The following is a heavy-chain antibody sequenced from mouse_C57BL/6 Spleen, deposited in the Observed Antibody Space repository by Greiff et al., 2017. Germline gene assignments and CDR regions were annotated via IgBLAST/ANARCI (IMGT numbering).Heavy chain of an antibody. CDR1: GYTFTSYW. J-gene: IGHJ4*01. D-gene: IGHD1-1*01. CDR2: IHPSDSDT. CDR3: GSYTVVGAMDD. Sequence: VQLQQSGAELVKPGASVKVSCKASGYTFTSYWMHWVKQRPGQGLEWIGRIHPSDSDTNYNQQFKGKATLTVAKSSSTAYMQLSSLTSEDSAVYYCGSYTVVGAMDDWGQGTSVTVSS. V-gene: IGHV1-74*01.